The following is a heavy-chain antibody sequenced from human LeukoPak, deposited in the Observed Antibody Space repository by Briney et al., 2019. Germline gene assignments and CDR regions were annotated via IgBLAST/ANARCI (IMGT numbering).Heavy chain of an antibody. CDR1: GFTVSSNY. J-gene: IGHJ6*02. D-gene: IGHD6-13*01. V-gene: IGHV3-53*04. CDR3: ARDRDSSSWTAYYYYGMDV. CDR2: IYSGGST. Sequence: GESLRLSCAASGFTVSSNYMSWVRQAPGKGLEWVSVIYSGGSTYYANSVKGRFTISRHNSKNTLYLQMNSLRAEDTAVYYCARDRDSSSWTAYYYYGMDVWGQGTTVTVSS.